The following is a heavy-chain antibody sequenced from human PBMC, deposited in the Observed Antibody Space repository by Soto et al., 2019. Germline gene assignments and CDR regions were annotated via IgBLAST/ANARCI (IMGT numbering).Heavy chain of an antibody. CDR1: GFTFSSYG. Sequence: GSLRTSCAASGFTFSSYGMHRVRQAPGKGLEGGAVIWYDGSNKYYADSVKGRFTISRDNSKNTLYLQMNSLRAEDSAVYYCARDEAYCGGDCYAYYYYGMDVWGQGTTVTVSS. V-gene: IGHV3-33*01. CDR3: ARDEAYCGGDCYAYYYYGMDV. CDR2: IWYDGSNK. J-gene: IGHJ6*02. D-gene: IGHD2-21*02.